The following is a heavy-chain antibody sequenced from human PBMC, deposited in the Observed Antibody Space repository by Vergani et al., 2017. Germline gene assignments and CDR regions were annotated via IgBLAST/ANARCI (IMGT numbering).Heavy chain of an antibody. D-gene: IGHD2-2*02. CDR3: ARRRYCSSTSCYNGGRAFDI. J-gene: IGHJ3*02. V-gene: IGHV5-51*01. Sequence: EVQLVQSGAEVKKPGESLKISCKGSGYSFTSYWIGWVRQMPGKGLEWMGTIYPGDSDTRYSPSFQGQVTISADKSISTAYLQWSSLKASDTAMYYCARRRYCSSTSCYNGGRAFDIWGQGTMVTVSS. CDR1: GYSFTSYW. CDR2: IYPGDSDT.